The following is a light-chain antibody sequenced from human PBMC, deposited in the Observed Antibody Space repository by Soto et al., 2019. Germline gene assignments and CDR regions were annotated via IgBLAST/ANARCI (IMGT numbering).Light chain of an antibody. J-gene: IGKJ4*02. V-gene: IGKV1-5*03. CDR3: QQYKTYPLP. CDR1: QSISTW. CDR2: KAS. Sequence: DIQMTQSPSTLSASVGDRVTITCRASQSISTWLAWYQQKPGKAPKPLIYKASSLESGVPSRVSGSGSGTEFTLTISSLQPDDFATYYCQQYKTYPLPFGGGTTVEIK.